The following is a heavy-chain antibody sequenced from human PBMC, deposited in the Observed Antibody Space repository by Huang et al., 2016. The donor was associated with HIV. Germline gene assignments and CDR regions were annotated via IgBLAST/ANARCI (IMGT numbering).Heavy chain of an antibody. CDR3: AKEGDTGAALGY. D-gene: IGHD2-8*02. Sequence: EVQLVESGGGLIQPGGSLRLSCAASGFTVSTNYLTWVRQAPGKGLEGVSLIYSGGTTYYADAVKGRFTISRDDSENTLYLHMTSLRAGDTAVYYCAKEGDTGAALGYWGQGTLVTVS. CDR2: IYSGGTT. CDR1: GFTVSTNY. J-gene: IGHJ4*02. V-gene: IGHV3-53*01.